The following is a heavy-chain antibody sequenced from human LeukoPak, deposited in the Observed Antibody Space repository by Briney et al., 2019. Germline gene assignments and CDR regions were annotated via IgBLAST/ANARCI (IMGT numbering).Heavy chain of an antibody. V-gene: IGHV4-4*07. J-gene: IGHJ4*02. Sequence: SETLSLTCIVSGSSLSNYYWSWIRQPAGKGLEWIGRVHTSGSTTYIPSLKSRVTMSVDTSKNQLSLTLRSLIAADTAIYYCARESGIMGRQFDYWGQGTLVTASS. CDR3: ARESGIMGRQFDY. CDR2: VHTSGST. D-gene: IGHD1-1*01. CDR1: GSSLSNYY.